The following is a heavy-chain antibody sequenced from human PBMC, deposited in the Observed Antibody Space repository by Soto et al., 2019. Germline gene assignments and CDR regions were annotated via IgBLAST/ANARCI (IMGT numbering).Heavy chain of an antibody. D-gene: IGHD6-19*01. CDR1: GYTFTGYY. V-gene: IGHV1-2*04. J-gene: IGHJ5*02. CDR2: INPNSGGT. CDR3: ARDSSSGWYWFDP. Sequence: ASVKVSCKASGYTFTGYYMPWVRQAPGQGLEWMGWINPNSGGTNYAQKFQGWVTMTRDTSISTAYMELSRLRSDDTAVYYCARDSSSGWYWFDPWGQGTLVTVSS.